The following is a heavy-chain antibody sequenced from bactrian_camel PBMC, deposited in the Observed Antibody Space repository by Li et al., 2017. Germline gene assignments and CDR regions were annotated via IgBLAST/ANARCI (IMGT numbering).Heavy chain of an antibody. V-gene: IGHV3S53*01. D-gene: IGHD1*01. J-gene: IGHJ4*01. CDR1: DDPPSKYYMDDTYC. Sequence: HVQLVESGGGSVQAGGSLRLACKVTDDPPSKYYMDDTYCMGWFRQAPGKEREEVAHIDNDGTTNYAHSVKGRFTVSKDSDQNIMYLQMNSLKPEDTAMYYCAGDWGVSRNSKLCYDGRWSFAPRAMGQGTQVTVS. CDR2: IDNDGTT.